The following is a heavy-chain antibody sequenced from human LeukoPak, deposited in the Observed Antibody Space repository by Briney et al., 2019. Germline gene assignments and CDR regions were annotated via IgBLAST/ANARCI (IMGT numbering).Heavy chain of an antibody. CDR2: MSYDGSNK. J-gene: IGHJ6*02. CDR1: GFTFSSYA. V-gene: IGHV3-30-3*01. Sequence: PGGSLRLSCAASGFTFSSYAMHWVRQAPGKGLEWVAVMSYDGSNKYYADSVKGRFTISRDNSKNTLYLQMNSLRAEDTAVYYCARSIRGGVVVATAIKKYYYGMDVWGQGTTVTVSS. CDR3: ARSIRGGVVVATAIKKYYYGMDV. D-gene: IGHD2-15*01.